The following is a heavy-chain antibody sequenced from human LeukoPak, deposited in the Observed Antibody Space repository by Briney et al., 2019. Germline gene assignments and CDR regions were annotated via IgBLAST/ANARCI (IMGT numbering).Heavy chain of an antibody. Sequence: VASVKVSCTASGYTFTGYYMHWVRQAPGQGLEWMGWINPNSGGTNYAQKFQGRVTMTRDTSISTAYMELSRLRSDDTAVYYCARDRDDSSGYYRETLFDYWGQGTLVTVSS. CDR2: INPNSGGT. J-gene: IGHJ4*02. D-gene: IGHD3-22*01. CDR1: GYTFTGYY. V-gene: IGHV1-2*02. CDR3: ARDRDDSSGYYRETLFDY.